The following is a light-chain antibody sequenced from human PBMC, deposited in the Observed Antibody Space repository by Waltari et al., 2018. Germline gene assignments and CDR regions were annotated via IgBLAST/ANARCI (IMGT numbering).Light chain of an antibody. J-gene: IGKJ1*01. V-gene: IGKV3-20*01. CDR2: GAS. CDR3: QQYGSSGT. Sequence: IVLTQSPGTLSLSPGERATLSCRSSQSVSSSYLAWYQQKPGQAPRLLLYGASSRATGIPDRFSGSGSGTDFTLTISRLEPEDFAVYYCQQYGSSGTFGQGTKVEIK. CDR1: QSVSSSY.